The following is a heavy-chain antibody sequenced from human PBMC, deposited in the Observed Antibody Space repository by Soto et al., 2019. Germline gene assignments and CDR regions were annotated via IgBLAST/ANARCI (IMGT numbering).Heavy chain of an antibody. CDR1: GSSFTNYG. CDR2: ISAYSGNT. D-gene: IGHD3-16*02. J-gene: IGHJ5*02. V-gene: IGHV1-18*04. CDR3: SREVDLGGVITNGS. Sequence: ASVKVSCKASGSSFTNYGITWARQAPGQGLEWMGWISAYSGNTDYAQKFQGRVTTTTNTFTTTAFKVLSSLRSDVTAVYYCSREVDLGGVITNGSWGQRALDTVSS.